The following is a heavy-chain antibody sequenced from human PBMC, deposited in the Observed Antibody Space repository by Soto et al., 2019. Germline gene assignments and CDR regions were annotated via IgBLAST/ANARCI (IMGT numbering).Heavy chain of an antibody. D-gene: IGHD2-21*01. J-gene: IGHJ4*02. V-gene: IGHV4-59*12. CDR1: GGSISSYY. CDR3: ATLPPRVVVSVLPIPT. CDR2: IYYSGST. Sequence: SETLSLTCTVSGGSISSYYWSWIRQPPGKKIEKNRYIYYSGSTNYNPSLKSRVTTSVDKSNNQFLLNLISLTAADAAMYYCATLPPRVVVSVLPIPTWGQGTLVTVSS.